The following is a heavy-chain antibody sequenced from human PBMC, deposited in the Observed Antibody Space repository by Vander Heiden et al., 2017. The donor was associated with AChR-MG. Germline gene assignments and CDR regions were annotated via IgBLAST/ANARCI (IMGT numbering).Heavy chain of an antibody. Sequence: QLQLQESGSGLAKPSQTLSLTCAVSGGSISSGGYSWSRIRHPPGEGLEWIGYIYHSGSTYYNPSLKRRVTISVDRSKNQFSLKLSSVTAADTAVYYCARGEPYGDYEYYYYGMDVWGQGTTVTVSS. CDR1: GGSISSGGYS. V-gene: IGHV4-30-2*01. D-gene: IGHD4-17*01. CDR3: ARGEPYGDYEYYYYGMDV. CDR2: IYHSGST. J-gene: IGHJ6*02.